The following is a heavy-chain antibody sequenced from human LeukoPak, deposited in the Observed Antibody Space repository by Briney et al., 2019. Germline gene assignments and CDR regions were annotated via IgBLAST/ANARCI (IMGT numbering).Heavy chain of an antibody. CDR3: AKAEVYYFDY. J-gene: IGHJ4*02. Sequence: GGSLRLSCAASGFTFSSYGMHWVRQAPGKGLEWVAVISYDGSNKYYADSVKGRFTISRDNSKITLYLQMNSLRAEDTAVYYCAKAEVYYFDYWGQGTLVTVSS. V-gene: IGHV3-30*18. CDR1: GFTFSSYG. CDR2: ISYDGSNK.